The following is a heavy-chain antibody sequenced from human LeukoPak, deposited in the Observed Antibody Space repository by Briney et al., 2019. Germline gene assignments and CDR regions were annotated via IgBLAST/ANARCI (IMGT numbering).Heavy chain of an antibody. D-gene: IGHD3-22*01. Sequence: GGSLRLSCAASGFTFSDSYMTWVRQAPGKGVEWVAYISGSGHDINYSESAKGRFTISRDNAKNSLYLQMNSLRAEDTAVYFCARSITMIVDWFDPWGQGTLVTVSS. V-gene: IGHV3-11*06. J-gene: IGHJ5*02. CDR2: ISGSGHDI. CDR1: GFTFSDSY. CDR3: ARSITMIVDWFDP.